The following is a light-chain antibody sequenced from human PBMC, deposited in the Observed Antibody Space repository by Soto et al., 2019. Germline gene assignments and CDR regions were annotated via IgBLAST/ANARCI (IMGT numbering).Light chain of an antibody. CDR1: SSDVGSYNR. V-gene: IGLV2-18*02. J-gene: IGLJ1*01. CDR3: SSYTSSSTFYV. Sequence: ALTQPPSVSGSPGQSVTISCTGTSSDVGSYNRVSWYQQPPGTAPKLMIYEVSNWPSGVPDRFSGSKSGNTASLTISGLQAEDEADYYCSSYTSSSTFYVFGTGTKVTVL. CDR2: EVS.